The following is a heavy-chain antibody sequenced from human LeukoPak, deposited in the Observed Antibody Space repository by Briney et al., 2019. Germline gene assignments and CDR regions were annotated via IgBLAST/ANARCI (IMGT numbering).Heavy chain of an antibody. CDR2: IYYSGST. CDR3: ARGGVDGDHLDY. D-gene: IGHD4-17*01. CDR1: GGSISSYY. Sequence: SETLSLTCTVSGGSISSYYWSWIRQPPGKGLVWIGYIYYSGSTNYNPSLKSRVTISVDTSKNQFSLKLSSVTAADTAVYYCARGGVDGDHLDYWGQGTLVTVSS. J-gene: IGHJ4*02. V-gene: IGHV4-59*01.